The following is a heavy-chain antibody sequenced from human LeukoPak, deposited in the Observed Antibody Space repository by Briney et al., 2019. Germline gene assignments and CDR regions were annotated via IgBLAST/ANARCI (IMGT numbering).Heavy chain of an antibody. CDR3: ASDGPYERSYSSGWWSTGANDY. D-gene: IGHD6-19*01. J-gene: IGHJ4*02. Sequence: GGSLRLSCAASGFTFSDYYMSWIRQAPGKGLEWVSYISSSGSTIYYADSVKGRFTISRDNAKNSLYLQMNSLRAEDTAVYYCASDGPYERSYSSGWWSTGANDYWGQGTLVTVSS. V-gene: IGHV3-11*01. CDR2: ISSSGSTI. CDR1: GFTFSDYY.